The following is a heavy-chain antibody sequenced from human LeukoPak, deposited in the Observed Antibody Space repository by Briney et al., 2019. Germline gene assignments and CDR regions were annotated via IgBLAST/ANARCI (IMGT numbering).Heavy chain of an antibody. CDR2: INPNSGGT. D-gene: IGHD3-10*01. CDR1: GYTFTGYY. CDR3: ARGKNYGSGRNWFVP. Sequence: ASVKVSCKASGYTFTGYYMHWVRQAPGQGLEWMGWINPNSGGTNYAQKFQVRVTMTRDTSISTAYMELSRLKSDDTAVYYCARGKNYGSGRNWFVPWGQGTLVTVSS. J-gene: IGHJ5*02. V-gene: IGHV1-2*02.